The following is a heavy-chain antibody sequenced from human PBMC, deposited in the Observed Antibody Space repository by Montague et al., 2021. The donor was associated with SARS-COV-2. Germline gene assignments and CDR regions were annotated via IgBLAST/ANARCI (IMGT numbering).Heavy chain of an antibody. D-gene: IGHD2-21*01. J-gene: IGHJ6*02. CDR1: GGSISNSSYH. Sequence: SETLSLTCAVSGGSISNSSYHWSWIRQPPGKGLEWIGSIHYSGSTYYNPSLQSRVSISVDTSKNQFSLKLSSVTAADTAVYYCARLWVTVYYYYGMDVWGQGTTVTVSS. CDR2: IHYSGST. CDR3: ARLWVTVYYYYGMDV. V-gene: IGHV4-39*01.